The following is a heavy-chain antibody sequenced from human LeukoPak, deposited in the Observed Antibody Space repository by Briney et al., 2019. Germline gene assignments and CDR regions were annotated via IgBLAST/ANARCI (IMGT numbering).Heavy chain of an antibody. J-gene: IGHJ5*02. V-gene: IGHV3-11*01. Sequence: GGSLRLSCAASGFTFSDYYMSWIRQAPGKGLEWVSYISSSGSTIYYADSVKGRFTISMDNAKNSLYLQMNSLRAEDTAVYYCARVPIAAAANWFDPWGQGTLVTVSS. D-gene: IGHD6-13*01. CDR2: ISSSGSTI. CDR3: ARVPIAAAANWFDP. CDR1: GFTFSDYY.